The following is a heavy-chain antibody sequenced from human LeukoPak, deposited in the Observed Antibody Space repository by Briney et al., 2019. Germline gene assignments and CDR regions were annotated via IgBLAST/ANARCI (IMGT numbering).Heavy chain of an antibody. CDR2: IAGKTHTGTT. D-gene: IGHD5-24*01. J-gene: IGHJ6*02. V-gene: IGHV3-49*03. CDR1: GFTFGDYA. Sequence: GGSLRLSCTAAGFTFGDYAISWFRQAPGKGLQWVGFIAGKTHTGTTEYAASVKGRFSISRDDSKGVAYLEMNSLHTEDTAVYYCRRDSYGYQPEFGFAVWGPGTTVTVSS. CDR3: RRDSYGYQPEFGFAV.